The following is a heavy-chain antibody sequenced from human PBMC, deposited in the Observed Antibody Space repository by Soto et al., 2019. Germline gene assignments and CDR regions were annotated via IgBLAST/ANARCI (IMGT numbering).Heavy chain of an antibody. Sequence: QVQLVESGGGLVKPGGSLRLSCAASGFTFSDYYMSWIGQAPGKGLKWVSYISSSGSTIYYADSVKGRFTISRDNAKNSLYLQMNSLRAEDTAVYYCARDRTTVSYYYMDVWGKGTTVTVSS. CDR3: ARDRTTVSYYYMDV. J-gene: IGHJ6*03. CDR2: ISSSGSTI. D-gene: IGHD4-17*01. CDR1: GFTFSDYY. V-gene: IGHV3-11*01.